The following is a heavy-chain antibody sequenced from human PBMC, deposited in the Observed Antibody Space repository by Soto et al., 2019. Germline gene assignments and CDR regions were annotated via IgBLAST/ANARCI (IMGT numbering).Heavy chain of an antibody. V-gene: IGHV4-30-2*01. CDR3: ARGREGPFFGF. J-gene: IGHJ4*02. Sequence: QLQLLESGSGLVKPSQTLSLTCAVSGASISNGDYSWSWIRQPPGRALEWIGYIYSSGRSDYNPSLKSRVTISIDRSKNQFSLRLTSVTAADAAVYYCARGREGPFFGFWGQGALVTVSS. D-gene: IGHD3-10*01. CDR1: GASISNGDYS. CDR2: IYSSGRS.